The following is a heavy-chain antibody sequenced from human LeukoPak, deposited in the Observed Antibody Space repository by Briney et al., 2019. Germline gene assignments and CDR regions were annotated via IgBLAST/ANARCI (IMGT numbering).Heavy chain of an antibody. V-gene: IGHV3-48*03. CDR1: GFTFSSYE. J-gene: IGHJ3*02. Sequence: GGSLRLSCAASGFTFSSYEMNWVRQAPGKGLEWVSYISSSGSTIYYADSVKGRFTISRDNAKNSLYLQMNSLRAEDTAVYYCTTELANGYNNDAFDIWGQGTMVTVSS. CDR3: TTELANGYNNDAFDI. CDR2: ISSSGSTI. D-gene: IGHD5-24*01.